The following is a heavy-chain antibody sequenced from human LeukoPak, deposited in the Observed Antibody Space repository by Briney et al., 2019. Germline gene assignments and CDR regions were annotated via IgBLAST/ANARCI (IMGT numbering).Heavy chain of an antibody. CDR1: GFTFSTYA. V-gene: IGHV3-23*01. D-gene: IGHD1-7*01. CDR2: IGRNS. CDR3: AIKVPGTTPLDY. J-gene: IGHJ4*02. Sequence: GGSLRLSCAGSGFTFSTYAMSWVRQAPGKGLEWVSAIGRNSYYTDSVKGRFTVSRDDSKNTFYLQMNSLRVEDTAVYYCAIKVPGTTPLDYWGQGTLVTVSS.